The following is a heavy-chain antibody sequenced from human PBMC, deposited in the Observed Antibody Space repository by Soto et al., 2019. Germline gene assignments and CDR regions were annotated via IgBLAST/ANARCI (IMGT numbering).Heavy chain of an antibody. CDR3: ARGYVDTAMVTRYYYGMDV. J-gene: IGHJ6*02. D-gene: IGHD5-18*01. V-gene: IGHV4-31*03. CDR2: IYYSGST. CDR1: GGSISSGGYY. Sequence: PSETLSLTCTVSGGSISSGGYYWSWIRQHPGKGLEWIGYIYYSGSTYYNPSLKSRVTISVDTSKNQFSLKLSSVTAADTAVYYCARGYVDTAMVTRYYYGMDVWGQGTTVTDSS.